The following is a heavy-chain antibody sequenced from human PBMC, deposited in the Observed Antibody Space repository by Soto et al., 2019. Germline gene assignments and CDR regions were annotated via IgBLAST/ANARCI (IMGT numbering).Heavy chain of an antibody. CDR3: ARESADYYDSSGYLDY. J-gene: IGHJ4*02. Sequence: PGGSLRLSCAASGFIFSSSAMSWVRQAPGKGLDWVSAISGSGAATYYADSVKGRFTISRDNSKNTLYLQMNSLRAEDTAVYYCARESADYYDSSGYLDYWGQGTLVTVSS. D-gene: IGHD3-22*01. CDR2: ISGSGAAT. V-gene: IGHV3-23*01. CDR1: GFIFSSSA.